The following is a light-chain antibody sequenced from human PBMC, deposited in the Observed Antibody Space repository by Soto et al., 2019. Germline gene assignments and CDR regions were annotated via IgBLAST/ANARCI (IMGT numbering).Light chain of an antibody. CDR1: SSDIGKYNL. J-gene: IGLJ2*01. Sequence: QSALTQPASVSGSPGQSITISCTGSSSDIGKYNLVSWYQQQSGNAPKLLLYEVSRRPSGVPTRFTGSKSGNTASLTISSLQPEDEADYYCYSNVGVWTFIFGGGIKLTVL. V-gene: IGLV2-23*02. CDR2: EVS. CDR3: YSNVGVWTFI.